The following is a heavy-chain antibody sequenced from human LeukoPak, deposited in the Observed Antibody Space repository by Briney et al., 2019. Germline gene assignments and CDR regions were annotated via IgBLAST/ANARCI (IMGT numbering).Heavy chain of an antibody. CDR3: ARDYGYSSGWIGPTDFDY. D-gene: IGHD6-19*01. V-gene: IGHV1-46*01. CDR2: INPSGGST. J-gene: IGHJ4*02. CDR1: GYTFTSYY. Sequence: ASVKVSCKASGYTFTSYYMHWVRQAPGQGLEWMGIINPSGGSTSYAQKFQGRVAMTRDTSTSTVYMELSSLRSEDTAVYYCARDYGYSSGWIGPTDFDYWGQGTLVTVSS.